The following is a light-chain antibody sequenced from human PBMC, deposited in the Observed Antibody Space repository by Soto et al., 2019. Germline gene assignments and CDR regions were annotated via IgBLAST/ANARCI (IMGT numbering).Light chain of an antibody. CDR2: EGS. J-gene: IGLJ2*01. V-gene: IGLV2-23*01. CDR3: CSYAGSSTSVV. Sequence: QSVLTQPASVSGSPGQSITISCTGTSSDVGSYNLVSWYQQHPGKAPKLMIYEGSKRPSGVSNRFSGSKSGNTASLTISGLQAEDEAGYYCCSYAGSSTSVVFGGGTQLTVL. CDR1: SSDVGSYNL.